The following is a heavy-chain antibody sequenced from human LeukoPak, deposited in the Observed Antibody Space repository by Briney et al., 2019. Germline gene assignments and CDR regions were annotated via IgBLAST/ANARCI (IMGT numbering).Heavy chain of an antibody. V-gene: IGHV4-59*01. D-gene: IGHD7-27*01. J-gene: IGHJ4*02. CDR1: GGSFSNYY. Sequence: SETLSLTCTVSGGSFSNYYWSWIRQFPGKGLEWIGYIYYTETSYNPSLKSRVTISADTSKNQFSLKLYSVTAADTAVYYCATRKLGNDYWGQGTLVTVSS. CDR2: IYYTET. CDR3: ATRKLGNDY.